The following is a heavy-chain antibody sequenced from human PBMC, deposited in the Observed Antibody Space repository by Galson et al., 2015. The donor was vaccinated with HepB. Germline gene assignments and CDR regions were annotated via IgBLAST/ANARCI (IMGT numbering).Heavy chain of an antibody. CDR1: GGTFSSYA. V-gene: IGHV1-69*13. J-gene: IGHJ6*03. CDR3: ARGPFREGGYSNPLQSWSYYYYYYMDV. Sequence: SVKVSCKASGGTFSSYAISWVRQAPGQGLEWMGGIIPIFGTANYAQKFQGRVTITADESTSTAYMELSSLRSEDTAVYYCARGPFREGGYSNPLQSWSYYYYYYMDVWGKGTTVTVSS. D-gene: IGHD4-11*01. CDR2: IIPIFGTA.